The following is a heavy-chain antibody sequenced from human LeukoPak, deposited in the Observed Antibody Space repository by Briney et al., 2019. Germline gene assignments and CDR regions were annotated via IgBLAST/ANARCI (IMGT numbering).Heavy chain of an antibody. J-gene: IGHJ4*02. CDR1: GGSFSGYY. CDR2: INHSGST. D-gene: IGHD5-24*01. CDR3: ARPRRDGYNWVTRGPYYFDY. V-gene: IGHV4-34*01. Sequence: PSETLSLTCAVYGGSFSGYYWSWIRQPPGKGLEWIGEINHSGSTNYNPSLKSRVTISVDTSKNQFSLKLSSVTAADTAVYYCARPRRDGYNWVTRGPYYFDYWGQGTLVTVSS.